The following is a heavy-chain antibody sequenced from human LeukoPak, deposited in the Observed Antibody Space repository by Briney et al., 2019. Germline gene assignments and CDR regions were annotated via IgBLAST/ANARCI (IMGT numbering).Heavy chain of an antibody. CDR2: IFPIFGIA. CDR3: ARARTTVTTSPDWFDP. Sequence: GASVKVSCKASGGTFSSYAISWVRQAPGQGLEWMGRIFPIFGIANYAQKFRGRVTITADKSTSTAYMELSSLRSEDTAVYYCARARTTVTTSPDWFDPWGQGTLVTVSS. J-gene: IGHJ5*02. V-gene: IGHV1-69*04. D-gene: IGHD4-17*01. CDR1: GGTFSSYA.